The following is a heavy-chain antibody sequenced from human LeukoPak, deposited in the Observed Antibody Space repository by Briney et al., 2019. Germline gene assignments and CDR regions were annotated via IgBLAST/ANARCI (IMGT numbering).Heavy chain of an antibody. CDR2: FDPEDGET. CDR1: GYTLTELS. CDR3: ATVGAAGTSYYYYYYGMDV. V-gene: IGHV1-24*01. Sequence: ASVKVSCKASGYTLTELSMHWVRQAPGKGLEWMGGFDPEDGETIYAQKFQGRVTMTEDTSTDTAYMELSSLRSEDTAVYYCATVGAAGTSYYYYYYGMDVWGQGTTVTVSS. D-gene: IGHD6-13*01. J-gene: IGHJ6*02.